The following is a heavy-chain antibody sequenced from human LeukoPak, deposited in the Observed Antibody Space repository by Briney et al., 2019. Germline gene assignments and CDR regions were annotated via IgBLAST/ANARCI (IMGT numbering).Heavy chain of an antibody. Sequence: PSETLSLTCAVYGGSFSGYYWSWLRQPPGKGLEWIGEINHSGSTNYNPSLKSRVTISVDTSKNQFSLKLRSVTAADTAVYYCARVTGYMIEDYFDYWGQGTLVTVSS. CDR2: INHSGST. CDR3: ARVTGYMIEDYFDY. D-gene: IGHD3-22*01. J-gene: IGHJ4*02. CDR1: GGSFSGYY. V-gene: IGHV4-34*01.